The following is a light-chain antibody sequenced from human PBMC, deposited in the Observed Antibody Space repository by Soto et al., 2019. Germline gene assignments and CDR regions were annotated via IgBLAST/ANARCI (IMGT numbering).Light chain of an antibody. Sequence: QSALTQPPSASGSPGQSVTISCTGTSSDVGGYNYVSWYQQHPGKAPKVMIYEVSKRPSGVPDRFSGSKSGNTASLTVSGLQAEAEADYFCSSYAGNNKLVFGGGTKVTVL. V-gene: IGLV2-8*01. CDR1: SSDVGGYNY. CDR3: SSYAGNNKLV. J-gene: IGLJ3*02. CDR2: EVS.